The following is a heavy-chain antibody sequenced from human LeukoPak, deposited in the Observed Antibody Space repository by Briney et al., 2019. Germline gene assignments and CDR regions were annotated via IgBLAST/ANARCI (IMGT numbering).Heavy chain of an antibody. CDR1: GFTFSSYA. V-gene: IGHV3-64*04. CDR2: ISSNGGST. CDR3: ARGKASGGYSGYGLDAFDI. D-gene: IGHD5-12*01. J-gene: IGHJ3*02. Sequence: PGGSLRLSCSASGFTFSSYAMHWVRQAPGKGLEYVSAISSNGGSTYYADSVKGRFTISRDNSKNTLYLQMNSLRAEDTAVYYCARGKASGGYSGYGLDAFDIWGQGTMVTVSS.